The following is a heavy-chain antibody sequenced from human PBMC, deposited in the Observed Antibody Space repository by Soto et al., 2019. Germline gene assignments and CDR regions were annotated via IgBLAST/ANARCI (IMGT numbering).Heavy chain of an antibody. V-gene: IGHV2-5*02. Sequence: QITLKESGPTLVKPTQTLTLTCTFSGFSLSTSGVGVGWIRQPPGKALEWLALIYWDDDKRYSPSLKSRLTITKDTSKTPVVLRLTNMDPVDTATYYCAPTVYYYDSSGYPFYSWGQGTLVTVSS. CDR2: IYWDDDK. CDR3: APTVYYYDSSGYPFYS. J-gene: IGHJ4*02. D-gene: IGHD3-22*01. CDR1: GFSLSTSGVG.